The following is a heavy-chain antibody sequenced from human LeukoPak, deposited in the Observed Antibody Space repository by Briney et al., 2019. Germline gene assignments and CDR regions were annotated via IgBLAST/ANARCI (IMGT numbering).Heavy chain of an antibody. J-gene: IGHJ4*02. D-gene: IGHD5-18*01. Sequence: GGSLRLSCAASGFTFSSYAMTWVRQAPGKGLEWVSAISGTGGSTYYADSVKGRFTISRDNSKNTLYLQMNSLRAEDTAVYYCARARGYSYGSPYFDSWGQGTLVTVSS. V-gene: IGHV3-23*01. CDR3: ARARGYSYGSPYFDS. CDR2: ISGTGGST. CDR1: GFTFSSYA.